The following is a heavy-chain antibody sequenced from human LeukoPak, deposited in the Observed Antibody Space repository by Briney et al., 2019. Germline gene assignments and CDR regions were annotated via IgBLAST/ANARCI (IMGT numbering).Heavy chain of an antibody. Sequence: ASVKVSCKASGYTFTGYYMHWVRQAPGQGLEWMGWINPNSGGTNYAQKFQGRVTMTRDTSISTAYMELSRLRSEDTAVYYCAREGRGGVMLELRYYYYYGMEVWGQGTTVTVSS. CDR1: GYTFTGYY. CDR2: INPNSGGT. J-gene: IGHJ6*02. D-gene: IGHD3-16*01. CDR3: AREGRGGVMLELRYYYYYGMEV. V-gene: IGHV1-2*02.